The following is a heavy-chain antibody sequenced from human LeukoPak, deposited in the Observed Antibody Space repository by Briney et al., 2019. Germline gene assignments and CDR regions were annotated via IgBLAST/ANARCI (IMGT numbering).Heavy chain of an antibody. D-gene: IGHD3-10*02. Sequence: GGSLRLSCAASGFTFSRHSINWVRQAPGKGLEWVSSISSSSSYIYYADSVKGRFTISRDNAKNSLYLQMNSLRAEDTAVYYCAELGITMIGGVWGKGTTVTVSS. CDR2: ISSSSSYI. V-gene: IGHV3-21*01. J-gene: IGHJ6*04. CDR1: GFTFSRHS. CDR3: AELGITMIGGV.